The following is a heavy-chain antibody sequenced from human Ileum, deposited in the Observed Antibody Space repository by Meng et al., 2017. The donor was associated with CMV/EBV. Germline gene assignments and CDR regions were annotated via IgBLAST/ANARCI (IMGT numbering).Heavy chain of an antibody. CDR1: GLTFSKYG. CDR2: IRYDGSDK. Sequence: GLTFSKYGRHWVRQAPGKGLEWVELIRYDGSDKYYADSVKGRFTISRDNSKNTLYLQMNSLRAEDTAVYFCAKDGYEDYGAYVIDYWGQGTLVTVSS. D-gene: IGHD4-17*01. V-gene: IGHV3-30*02. CDR3: AKDGYEDYGAYVIDY. J-gene: IGHJ4*02.